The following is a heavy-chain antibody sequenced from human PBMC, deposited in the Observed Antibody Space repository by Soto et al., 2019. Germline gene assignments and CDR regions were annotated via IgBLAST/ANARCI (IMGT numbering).Heavy chain of an antibody. CDR2: ISDSGST. J-gene: IGHJ6*02. V-gene: IGHV4-59*01. CDR1: GGSISSYY. CDR3: ARDAVAGYNPPYGTDV. D-gene: IGHD6-19*01. Sequence: NPSETLSLTCTVSGGSISSYYWSWIRQPPGKGLEWIGFISDSGSTNHNPSLKSRATISVDTSKNQFSLTLRFVTAADTAVYYCARDAVAGYNPPYGTDVWGQGTTVTV.